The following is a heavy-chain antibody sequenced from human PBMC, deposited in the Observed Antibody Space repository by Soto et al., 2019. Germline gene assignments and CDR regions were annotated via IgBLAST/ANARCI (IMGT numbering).Heavy chain of an antibody. D-gene: IGHD1-26*01. Sequence: QVQLVESGGGVVQPGRSLRLSCAASGFTFSSYGMHWVRQAPGKGLEWVAVISYDGSNKYYADSVKGRFTISRDNSKNTLYLQMNRLRAEDTAVYYCAKVGGPYYYYGMDVWGQGTTVTVSS. CDR1: GFTFSSYG. V-gene: IGHV3-30*18. CDR2: ISYDGSNK. CDR3: AKVGGPYYYYGMDV. J-gene: IGHJ6*02.